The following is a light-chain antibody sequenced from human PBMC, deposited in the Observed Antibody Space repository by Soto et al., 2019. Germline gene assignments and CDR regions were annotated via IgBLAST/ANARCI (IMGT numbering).Light chain of an antibody. CDR1: QGIGSY. Sequence: DIQLTQSPSFLSASVGDRVTITCRASQGIGSYLAWYQQKPGKAPKLLIYAASTLQSGVPSRFSGSGSGTEFTLTSSSLQPEDFATYYCQQLNSYPRAFGGGTKVEIK. CDR2: AAS. J-gene: IGKJ4*01. V-gene: IGKV1-9*01. CDR3: QQLNSYPRA.